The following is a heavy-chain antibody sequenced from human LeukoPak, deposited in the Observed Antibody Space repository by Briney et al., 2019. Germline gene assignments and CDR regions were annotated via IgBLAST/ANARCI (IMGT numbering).Heavy chain of an antibody. CDR2: ISAYNANT. CDR1: GYTFTSYG. V-gene: IGHV1-18*01. J-gene: IGHJ4*02. CDR3: ARDGIVATITFAFDY. Sequence: ASVKVSCKASGYTFTSYGISWVRQAPGQGLEWIGWISAYNANTNYAQKLQGRVTMTTDTSTSTAYMELRSLRPDDTAVYYCARDGIVATITFAFDYWGQGTLVTVSS. D-gene: IGHD5-12*01.